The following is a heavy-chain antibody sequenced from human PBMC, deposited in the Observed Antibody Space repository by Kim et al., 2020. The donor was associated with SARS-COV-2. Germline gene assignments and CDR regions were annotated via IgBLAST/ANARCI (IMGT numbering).Heavy chain of an antibody. CDR3: ARTGPDYYDSSGYYSEEDYYYYGMDV. CDR1: GYTFTGYY. J-gene: IGHJ6*02. V-gene: IGHV1-2*02. Sequence: ASVKVSCKASGYTFTGYYMHWVRQAPGQGLEWMGWINPNSGGTNYAQKFQGRVTMTRDTSISTAYMELSRLRSDDTAVYYCARTGPDYYDSSGYYSEEDYYYYGMDVWGQGTTVTVSS. CDR2: INPNSGGT. D-gene: IGHD3-22*01.